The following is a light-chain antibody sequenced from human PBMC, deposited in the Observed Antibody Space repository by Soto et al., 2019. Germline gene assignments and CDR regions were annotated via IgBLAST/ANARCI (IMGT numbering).Light chain of an antibody. CDR1: QGLTSNF. CDR3: QQYVTAPRT. CDR2: GAS. V-gene: IGKV3-20*01. J-gene: IGKJ1*01. Sequence: PVERATLSCRASQGLTSNFLAWYQQKPGQAPSLLIYGASNRATGVPDRFSGGGSGTDFTLTISRLEPEDFAVYFCQQYVTAPRTFGQGTKVDIK.